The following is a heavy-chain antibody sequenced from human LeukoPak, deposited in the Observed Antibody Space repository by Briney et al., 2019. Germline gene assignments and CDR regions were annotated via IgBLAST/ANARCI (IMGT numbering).Heavy chain of an antibody. CDR3: ARHREGYYGSGSYYSFDP. D-gene: IGHD3-10*01. CDR1: GGSFSGYY. V-gene: IGHV4-34*01. CDR2: INHSGST. Sequence: SETLSLTCAVYGGSFSGYYWSWIRQPPGKGLEWIGEINHSGSTNYNPSLKSRVTISVDTSKNQFSLKLSSVTAADTAVYYCARHREGYYGSGSYYSFDPWGQGTLVTVSS. J-gene: IGHJ5*02.